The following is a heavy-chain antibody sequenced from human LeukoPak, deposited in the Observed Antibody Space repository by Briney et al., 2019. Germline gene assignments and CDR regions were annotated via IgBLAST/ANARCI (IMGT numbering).Heavy chain of an antibody. CDR2: ISGSGGST. D-gene: IGHD3-10*01. Sequence: GGSLRLSCAASGFTFSSYAMSWVRQAPGKGLEWVSAISGSGGSTYYADSVKGRFTISRDNSKNTLYLQMNSLRAEDTAVYYCAKVVGILRFGEFPRHYGMDVWGQGTTVTVSS. V-gene: IGHV3-23*01. CDR3: AKVVGILRFGEFPRHYGMDV. J-gene: IGHJ6*02. CDR1: GFTFSSYA.